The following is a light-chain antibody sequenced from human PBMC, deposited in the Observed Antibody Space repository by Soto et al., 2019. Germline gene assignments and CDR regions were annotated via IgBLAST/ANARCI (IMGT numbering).Light chain of an antibody. CDR3: QQRSRWPPIT. Sequence: EIVLTQSPGTLSLSPGERATLSCRASQSLRTDVAWYQQKPGQAPRLLIYDASTRATGVPARFSGSGSGTDFTLTISSLEPEDFGVYYCQQRSRWPPITFGQGTRLEIK. J-gene: IGKJ5*01. V-gene: IGKV3-11*01. CDR1: QSLRTD. CDR2: DAS.